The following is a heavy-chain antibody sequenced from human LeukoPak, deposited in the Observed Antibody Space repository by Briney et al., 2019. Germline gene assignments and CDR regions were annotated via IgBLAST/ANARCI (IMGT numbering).Heavy chain of an antibody. CDR2: IYYSGST. Sequence: SETLSLTCTVSRGSISSSSSYRGWIRQPPGKGLEWIGSIYYSGSTYYIPSLKSRVTISVDTSKNQFSLKLSSVTAADTAVYYCARLLGGSYVDYWGQGTLVTVSS. V-gene: IGHV4-39*01. CDR3: ARLLGGSYVDY. D-gene: IGHD1-26*01. CDR1: RGSISSSSSY. J-gene: IGHJ4*02.